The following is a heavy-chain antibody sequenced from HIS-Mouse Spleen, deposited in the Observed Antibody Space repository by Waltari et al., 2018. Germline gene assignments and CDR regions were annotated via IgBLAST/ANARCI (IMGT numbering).Heavy chain of an antibody. CDR2: ISGSGGST. V-gene: IGHV3-23*01. D-gene: IGHD6-19*01. CDR1: GFTFSSSA. J-gene: IGHJ3*02. Sequence: EVQLLESGGGLVQPGGSLRLSCAASGFTFSSSAMSWVRQAPGKGSEWVSAISGSGGSTYYAEAVKGRFTISRDSSKNTLYLQMNSLRAEDTAVYYCAKDSPYSSGWYETLGDAFDIWGQGTMVTVSS. CDR3: AKDSPYSSGWYETLGDAFDI.